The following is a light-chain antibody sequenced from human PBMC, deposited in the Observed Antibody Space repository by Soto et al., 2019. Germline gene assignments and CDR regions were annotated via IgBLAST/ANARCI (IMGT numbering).Light chain of an antibody. V-gene: IGKV3-15*01. Sequence: EIVMTQSPATLSVSPGEKATLSCRASQSVSNNLAWYQQKPGQAPRLLIYFASTRATGIPARFSGSASGTEFTLTISSLQPEDFAVYYCQQYNKWPFTFGGGTKVETK. J-gene: IGKJ4*01. CDR1: QSVSNN. CDR3: QQYNKWPFT. CDR2: FAS.